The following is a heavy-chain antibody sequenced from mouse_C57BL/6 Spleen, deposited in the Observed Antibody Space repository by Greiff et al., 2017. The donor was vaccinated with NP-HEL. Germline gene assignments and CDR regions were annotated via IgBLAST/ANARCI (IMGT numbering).Heavy chain of an antibody. V-gene: IGHV1-20*01. CDR1: GYSFTGYF. CDR2: INPYNGDT. Sequence: EVKVVESGPELVKPGDSVKISCKASGYSFTGYFMNWVMQSHGKSLEWIGRINPYNGDTFYNQKFKGKATLTVDKSSSTAHMELRSLTSEDSAVYYCAREETTVVDPWFAYWGQGTLVTVSA. D-gene: IGHD1-1*01. J-gene: IGHJ3*01. CDR3: AREETTVVDPWFAY.